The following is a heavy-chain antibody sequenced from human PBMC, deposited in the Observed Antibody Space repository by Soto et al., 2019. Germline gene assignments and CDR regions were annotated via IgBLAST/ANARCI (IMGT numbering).Heavy chain of an antibody. Sequence: TLSLTGTVSGGSIRSDGYYWSWIRQHPGKGLEWIGYIYYSGSTYYNPSLKSRVSISADTSNNQFSLKLTSVTAADTAVYYCAGGSSKSWFDPWGQGTLVTVSS. CDR2: IYYSGST. J-gene: IGHJ5*02. D-gene: IGHD6-6*01. V-gene: IGHV4-31*03. CDR3: AGGSSKSWFDP. CDR1: GGSIRSDGYY.